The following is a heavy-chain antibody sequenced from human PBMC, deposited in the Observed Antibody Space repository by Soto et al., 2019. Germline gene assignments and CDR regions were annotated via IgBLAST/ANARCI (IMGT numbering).Heavy chain of an antibody. CDR3: AREWGLLPYHVMNV. Sequence: SETLSLTCIVSGDSVTSGSYYWTWLRQPPGKGLEWIGYISYTGRTKYNPSLQSRVTISVDTSKNDFSLNLSSVTAADTAVYFCAREWGLLPYHVMNVWGHGTAVTVSS. V-gene: IGHV4-61*03. CDR2: ISYTGRT. CDR1: GDSVTSGSYY. J-gene: IGHJ6*02. D-gene: IGHD7-27*01.